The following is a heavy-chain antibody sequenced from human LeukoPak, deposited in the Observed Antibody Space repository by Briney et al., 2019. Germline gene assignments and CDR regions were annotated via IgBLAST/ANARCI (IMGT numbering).Heavy chain of an antibody. CDR3: ARDLLDGDYGGDY. D-gene: IGHD4-17*01. Sequence: GASVTVSFKASGGTFISYTISWVRQAPGQGLEWMGRIIPILGIANYAQKFQGRVTITADKSTSTAYMELSSLRSEDTAVYYCARDLLDGDYGGDYWGQGTLVTVSS. J-gene: IGHJ4*02. CDR1: GGTFISYT. CDR2: IIPILGIA. V-gene: IGHV1-69*10.